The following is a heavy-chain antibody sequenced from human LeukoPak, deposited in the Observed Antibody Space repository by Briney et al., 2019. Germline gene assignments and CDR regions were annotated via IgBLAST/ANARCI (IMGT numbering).Heavy chain of an antibody. D-gene: IGHD6-19*01. J-gene: IGHJ4*02. CDR2: ISYDGSNK. Sequence: GGSLRLSCAASGFTFSSYAMHWVRQAPGKGLEWVAVISYDGSNKYYADSVKGRFTTSRDNSKNTLYLQMNSLRAEDTAVYYCAREAGRSSGWYGYWGQGTLVTVSS. CDR1: GFTFSSYA. V-gene: IGHV3-30-3*01. CDR3: AREAGRSSGWYGY.